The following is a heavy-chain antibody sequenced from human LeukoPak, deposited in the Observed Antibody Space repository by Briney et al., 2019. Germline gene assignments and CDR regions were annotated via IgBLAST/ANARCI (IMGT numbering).Heavy chain of an antibody. D-gene: IGHD3-16*01. CDR3: ARSRGRSNWFDP. CDR1: GFTFSSYG. CDR2: INHSGST. J-gene: IGHJ5*02. Sequence: GSLRLSCAASGFTFSSYGMSWVRQAPGKGLEWIGEINHSGSTNYNPSLKSRVTISVDTSKNQFSLKLSSVTAADTAVYYCARSRGRSNWFDPWGQGTLVTVSS. V-gene: IGHV4-34*01.